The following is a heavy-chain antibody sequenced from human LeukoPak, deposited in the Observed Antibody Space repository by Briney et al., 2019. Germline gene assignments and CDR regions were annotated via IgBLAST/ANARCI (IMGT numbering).Heavy chain of an antibody. CDR2: ISYDGSNK. J-gene: IGHJ6*03. CDR3: AKDSSSWNFYYYYYYMDV. CDR1: GFTFSSYG. V-gene: IGHV3-30*18. D-gene: IGHD6-13*01. Sequence: GGSLRLSCAASGFTFSSYGMHWVRQAPGKGLEWVAVISYDGSNKYYADSVKGRFTISRDNSKNTLYLQMNSLRAEDTAVYYCAKDSSSWNFYYYYYYMDVWGKGTTVTVSS.